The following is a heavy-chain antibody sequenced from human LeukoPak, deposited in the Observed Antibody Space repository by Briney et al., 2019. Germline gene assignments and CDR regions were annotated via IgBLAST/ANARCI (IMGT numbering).Heavy chain of an antibody. CDR2: IFYSGST. CDR1: GGSISSYW. Sequence: SETLSLTCTVSGGSISSYWWSCIRQPPGKGLEYIGYIFYSGSTNYNPSLKSRVTISVDTSKIHFSLRLSSVTAADTAVYYCARRGGGHAFDIWGQGTMVTVSS. V-gene: IGHV4-59*08. J-gene: IGHJ3*02. D-gene: IGHD3-16*01. CDR3: ARRGGGHAFDI.